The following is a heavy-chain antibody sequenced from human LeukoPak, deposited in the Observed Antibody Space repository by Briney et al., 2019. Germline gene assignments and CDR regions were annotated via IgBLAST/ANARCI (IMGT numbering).Heavy chain of an antibody. Sequence: SETLSLTCTVSGGSISSGSYYGGWIRQPPGKGLELIGSIHYSGSTYHNPSLKSRVSISIDTSKNQFSLKLSSVTAADTAVYYCARDKVPGDYWGQGTLVTVSS. V-gene: IGHV4-39*07. D-gene: IGHD1-1*01. CDR3: ARDKVPGDY. CDR1: GGSISSGSYY. J-gene: IGHJ4*02. CDR2: IHYSGST.